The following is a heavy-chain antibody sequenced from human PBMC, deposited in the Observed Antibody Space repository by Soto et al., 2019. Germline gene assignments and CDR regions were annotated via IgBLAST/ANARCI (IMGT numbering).Heavy chain of an antibody. CDR2: IYYSGST. CDR3: ARDNFHTTVTTPGYYYGMDV. CDR1: GGSISSGGYY. Sequence: PSETLSLTCTVSGGSISSGGYYWSWTRQHPGKGLEWIGYIYYSGSTYYNPSLKSRVTISVDTSKNQFSLKLSSVTAADTAVYYCARDNFHTTVTTPGYYYGMDVWGQGTTVTVSS. D-gene: IGHD4-17*01. J-gene: IGHJ6*02. V-gene: IGHV4-31*03.